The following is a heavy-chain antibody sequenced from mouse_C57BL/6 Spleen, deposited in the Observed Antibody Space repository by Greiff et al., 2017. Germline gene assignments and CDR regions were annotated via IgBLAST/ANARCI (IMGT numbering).Heavy chain of an antibody. CDR2: IDPSDSYT. D-gene: IGHD1-1*01. CDR1: GYTFTSYW. CDR3: ARSYYGSRYYFDY. Sequence: QVQLQQPGAELVMPGASVKLSCKASGYTFTSYWMHWVKQRPGQGLEWIGEIDPSDSYTNYNQKFKGKSTLTVDKSSSTAYMQLSSLTSEDSAVYYCARSYYGSRYYFDYWGQGTTRTVSS. J-gene: IGHJ2*01. V-gene: IGHV1-69*01.